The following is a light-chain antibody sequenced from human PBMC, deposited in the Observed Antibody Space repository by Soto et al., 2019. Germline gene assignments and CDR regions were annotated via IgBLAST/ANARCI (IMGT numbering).Light chain of an antibody. CDR2: YNN. J-gene: IGLJ3*02. CDR1: SSNVGSNT. Sequence: QSVLTQPPSASGTPGQRVTISCSGSSSNVGSNTINWYQQLPGTAPKLLIYYNNQRPSGAPDRFSGSKSGTSASLAISGLQSEDEADYYCATWDDSLNAWVFGGGTKLTVL. CDR3: ATWDDSLNAWV. V-gene: IGLV1-44*01.